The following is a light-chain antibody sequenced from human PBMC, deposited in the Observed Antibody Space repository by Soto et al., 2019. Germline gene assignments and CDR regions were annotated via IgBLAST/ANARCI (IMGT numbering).Light chain of an antibody. CDR1: QSISSW. CDR2: KAS. CDR3: QHYKMYSPWT. Sequence: DIQMTQSPSTLSASVGDRVTITCRASQSISSWLAWYQQKPGKAPKLLIYKASSLESGVPSRFSGSGSGTKFTLTIASLQPDDFATYYCQHYKMYSPWTFGQGTKVDIK. V-gene: IGKV1-5*03. J-gene: IGKJ1*01.